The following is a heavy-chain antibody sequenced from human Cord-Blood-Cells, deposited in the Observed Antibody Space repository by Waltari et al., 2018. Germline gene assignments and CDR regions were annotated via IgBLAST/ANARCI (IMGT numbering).Heavy chain of an antibody. V-gene: IGHV4-34*01. Sequence: QVQLQQWGAGLLKPSETLSLTCAVYGGSFSGYYCSWIRQPPGKGLEWIGEINHSGSTNYNPSLKSRVTISVDTSKNQFSLKLSSVTAADTAVYYCASGGAYYDILTGYYYWGQGTLVTVSS. CDR1: GGSFSGYY. D-gene: IGHD3-9*01. CDR3: ASGGAYYDILTGYYY. J-gene: IGHJ4*02. CDR2: INHSGST.